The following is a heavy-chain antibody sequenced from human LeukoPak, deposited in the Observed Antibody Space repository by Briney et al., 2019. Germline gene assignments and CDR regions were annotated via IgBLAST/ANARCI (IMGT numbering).Heavy chain of an antibody. J-gene: IGHJ6*02. D-gene: IGHD3-3*01. CDR2: INTNTGNS. CDR3: ARARGYYDFWSGYYSLSPGGMDV. Sequence: ASVKVSCKASGYTFTSYAMNWVRQAPGQGLEWMGWINTNTGNSTYAQGFTGRFVFSLDTSVSTAYLQISSLKAEDTAVYYCARARGYYDFWSGYYSLSPGGMDVWGQGTTVTVSS. CDR1: GYTFTSYA. V-gene: IGHV7-4-1*02.